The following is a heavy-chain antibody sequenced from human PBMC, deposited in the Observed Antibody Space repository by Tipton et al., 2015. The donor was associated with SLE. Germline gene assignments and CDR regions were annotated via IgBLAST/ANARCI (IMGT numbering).Heavy chain of an antibody. V-gene: IGHV4-61*09. CDR2: IYTSGST. D-gene: IGHD3-3*01. J-gene: IGHJ4*02. CDR1: GGSISSGIYY. Sequence: TLSLTCTVSGGSISSGIYYWSWIRQPAGKGLEWIGYIYTSGSTNYNPSLKSRVTISVDTSKNQFSLKLSSVTAADTAVYYCATAPSYDFWSGYPYYFDYWGQGTLVTVSS. CDR3: ATAPSYDFWSGYPYYFDY.